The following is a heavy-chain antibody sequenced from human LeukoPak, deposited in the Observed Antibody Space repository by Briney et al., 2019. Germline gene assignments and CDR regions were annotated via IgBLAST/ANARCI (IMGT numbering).Heavy chain of an antibody. J-gene: IGHJ4*02. D-gene: IGHD3-10*01. Sequence: CKXXXWSFTTYWXGWVRPMPGKGLGWMGIIYPGDSDTRYSPSFQGQVTISVDKSIGTAYLQWSSLKAPDTAMYYCARSTHYRSGNDYWGQGTLVTVSS. V-gene: IGHV5-51*01. CDR3: ARSTHYRSGNDY. CDR2: IYPGDSDT. CDR1: XWSFTTYW.